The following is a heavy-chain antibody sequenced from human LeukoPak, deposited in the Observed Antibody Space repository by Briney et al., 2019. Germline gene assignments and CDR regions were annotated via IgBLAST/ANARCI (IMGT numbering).Heavy chain of an antibody. CDR2: ISSSGSTI. CDR1: GFTFSSYE. V-gene: IGHV3-48*03. D-gene: IGHD6-13*01. CDR3: ARDLGYSSSWYLNY. J-gene: IGHJ4*02. Sequence: GGSLRLSCAASGFTFSSYEMNWVRQAPGKGLEWVSYISSSGSTIYYADSVKGRFTISRDNAKNSLYLQMNSLRAEDTAVYYCARDLGYSSSWYLNYWGQGTLVTVSS.